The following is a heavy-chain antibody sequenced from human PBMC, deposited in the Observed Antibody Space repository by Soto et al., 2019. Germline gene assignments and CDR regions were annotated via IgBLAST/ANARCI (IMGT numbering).Heavy chain of an antibody. CDR2: IIPIFGTA. V-gene: IGHV1-69*01. D-gene: IGHD3-10*01. Sequence: QVQLVQSGAEVKKPGSSVKVSCKASGGTFSSYAISWVRQAPGQGLEWMGGIIPIFGTANYAQKFQGRVTITAEESTSTAYMELSSLRSEDTAVYYCARGGPVVRGTYYYYGMDVWGQGTTVTVSS. CDR1: GGTFSSYA. J-gene: IGHJ6*02. CDR3: ARGGPVVRGTYYYYGMDV.